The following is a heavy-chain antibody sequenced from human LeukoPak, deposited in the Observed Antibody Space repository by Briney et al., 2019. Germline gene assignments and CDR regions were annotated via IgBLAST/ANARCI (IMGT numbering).Heavy chain of an antibody. J-gene: IGHJ6*03. V-gene: IGHV3-21*01. D-gene: IGHD2-8*01. CDR1: GFTFTTYS. Sequence: GRSLRLSCEASGFTFTTYSMTWVRQAPGKGLEWVSIISSGSSAIFSADALKGRFTISRDDAKNLLYLDMNSLRAEDTAVYYCAKDRCSNGIGCYYYYMDVWGKGTTVTISS. CDR3: AKDRCSNGIGCYYYYMDV. CDR2: ISSGSSAI.